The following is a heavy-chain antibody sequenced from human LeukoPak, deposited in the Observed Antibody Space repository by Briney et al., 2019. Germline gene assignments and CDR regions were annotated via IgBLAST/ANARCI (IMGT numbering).Heavy chain of an antibody. D-gene: IGHD3-10*01. CDR1: VGTFSSYA. CDR2: IIPIFGTA. Sequence: GASVKVSCKASVGTFSSYAISWVRQAPGQGLEWMGGIIPIFGTANYAQKFQGRVTITTDESTSTAYMELSSLRSEDTAVYYCAREGFGEDSYYYYYMDVWGKGTTVTVSS. CDR3: AREGFGEDSYYYYYMDV. V-gene: IGHV1-69*05. J-gene: IGHJ6*03.